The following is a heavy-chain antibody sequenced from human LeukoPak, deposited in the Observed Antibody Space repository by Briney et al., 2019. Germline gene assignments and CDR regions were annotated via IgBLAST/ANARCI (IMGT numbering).Heavy chain of an antibody. CDR3: AREKASTTGTTDYDY. CDR2: ISSSGSTI. Sequence: HTGGSLRLSCAASGFTFSSYEMNWVRQAPGKGLEWVSYISSSGSTIYYADSVKGRFTISRDNAKNSLYLQMNSLRAEDTAVYYCAREKASTTGTTDYDYWGQGTLVTVSS. V-gene: IGHV3-48*03. CDR1: GFTFSSYE. J-gene: IGHJ4*02. D-gene: IGHD1-1*01.